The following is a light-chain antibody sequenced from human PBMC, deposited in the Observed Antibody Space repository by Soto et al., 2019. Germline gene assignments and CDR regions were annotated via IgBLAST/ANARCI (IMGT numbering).Light chain of an antibody. V-gene: IGKV3-20*01. CDR3: QQYNNWPPIT. J-gene: IGKJ5*01. CDR2: DAS. CDR1: QSVSSSS. Sequence: EIVLTQSPGTLSLSPGERATLSCRASQSVSSSSLAWYQQKRGQAPRLLIHDASSRATGIPDRFSGSGSGTEFTLTISSLQSEDFAVYYCQQYNNWPPITFGQGTRLEIK.